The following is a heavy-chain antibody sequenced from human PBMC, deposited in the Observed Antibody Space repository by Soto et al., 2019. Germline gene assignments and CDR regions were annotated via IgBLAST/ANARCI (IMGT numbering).Heavy chain of an antibody. J-gene: IGHJ5*02. D-gene: IGHD3-3*01. Sequence: GGSLRLSCAASGFTVSSNYMSWVRQAPGKGLEWVSVIYSGGSTYYADSVKGRFTISRDNSKNTLYLQMNSLRAEDTAVYYCARVHDFWSGYYKEPLFDPWGQGTLVTVSS. CDR1: GFTVSSNY. CDR2: IYSGGST. CDR3: ARVHDFWSGYYKEPLFDP. V-gene: IGHV3-53*01.